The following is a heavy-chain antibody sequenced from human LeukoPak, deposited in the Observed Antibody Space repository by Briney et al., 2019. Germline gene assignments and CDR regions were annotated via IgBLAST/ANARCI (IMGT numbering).Heavy chain of an antibody. CDR1: GGSISSSSYY. CDR3: ARAKYWLAPYNWFDP. J-gene: IGHJ5*02. V-gene: IGHV4-39*07. D-gene: IGHD2-8*02. CDR2: INHSGST. Sequence: SETLSLTCIVSGGSISSSSYYWSWIRQPPGKGLEWIGEINHSGSTNYNPSLKSRVTISVDTSKNQFSLKLSSVTAADTAVYYCARAKYWLAPYNWFDPWGQGTLVTVSS.